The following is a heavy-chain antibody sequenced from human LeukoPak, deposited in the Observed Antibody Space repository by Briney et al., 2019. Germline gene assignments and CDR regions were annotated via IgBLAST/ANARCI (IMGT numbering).Heavy chain of an antibody. CDR2: ISAYNGNT. D-gene: IGHD4-11*01. V-gene: IGHV1-18*04. J-gene: IGHJ4*02. CDR1: GYTFTGYY. CDR3: ARDPVTTV. Sequence: GASVKVSCKASGYTFTGYYMHWARQAPGQGLEWMGWISAYNGNTNYAQKLQGRVTMTTDTSTSTAYMELRSLRSDDTAVYYCARDPVTTVWGQGTLVTVSS.